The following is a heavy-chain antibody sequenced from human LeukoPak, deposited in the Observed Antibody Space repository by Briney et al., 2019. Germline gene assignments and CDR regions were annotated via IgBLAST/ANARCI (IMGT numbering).Heavy chain of an antibody. V-gene: IGHV5-51*01. CDR3: ARGGEYSYASSDY. J-gene: IGHJ4*02. CDR1: GYSFTTYW. CDR2: IYPGDSDT. D-gene: IGHD5-18*01. Sequence: GESLKISCQGSGYSFTTYWITWVRQMPGKGLEWMGIIYPGDSDTRYSPSFQGQVTISADKSISTAYLQWSSLKASDTAMYYCARGGEYSYASSDYWGQGTLVTVSS.